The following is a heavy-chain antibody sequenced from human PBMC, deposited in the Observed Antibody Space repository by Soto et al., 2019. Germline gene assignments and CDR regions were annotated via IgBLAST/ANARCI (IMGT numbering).Heavy chain of an antibody. CDR3: TQIPENYYYGMDV. Sequence: QVQLVQSGAEVKKPGSSVKVSCKASGGTFSSYAISWVRQAPGHGLEWMGGIIPIFGTADYAQKFQGRVTVTADESTSTAYVELSSLRSEDTAVYYCTQIPENYYYGMDVWGQGTTVTVSS. CDR1: GGTFSSYA. J-gene: IGHJ6*02. CDR2: IIPIFGTA. V-gene: IGHV1-69*12.